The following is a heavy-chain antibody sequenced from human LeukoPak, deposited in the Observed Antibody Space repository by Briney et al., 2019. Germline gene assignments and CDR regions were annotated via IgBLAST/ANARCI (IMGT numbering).Heavy chain of an antibody. CDR1: GFTFSSYG. CDR2: ISYDGSNK. V-gene: IGHV3-30*18. Sequence: GRSLRLSCAASGFTFSSYGMHWVRQAPGKGLEWVAVISYDGSNKYYADSVEGRFTISRDNSKNTLYLQMNSMRVEDTAVYYCAKLIPAYYDFWSGNFDYWGQGTLVTVSS. J-gene: IGHJ4*02. CDR3: AKLIPAYYDFWSGNFDY. D-gene: IGHD3-3*01.